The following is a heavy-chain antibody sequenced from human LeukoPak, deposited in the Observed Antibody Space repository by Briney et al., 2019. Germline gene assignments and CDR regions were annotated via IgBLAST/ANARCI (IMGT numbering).Heavy chain of an antibody. Sequence: SETLSLTCTVSGGSISSGDYYWSWIRQPPEKGLEWIGYIYYSGSTYYNPSLKSRVTISVDTSKNQFSLKLSSVTAADTAVYYCARGTAAASVSFDPWGQGTLVTVSS. V-gene: IGHV4-30-4*01. CDR2: IYYSGST. D-gene: IGHD6-13*01. CDR1: GGSISSGDYY. CDR3: ARGTAAASVSFDP. J-gene: IGHJ5*02.